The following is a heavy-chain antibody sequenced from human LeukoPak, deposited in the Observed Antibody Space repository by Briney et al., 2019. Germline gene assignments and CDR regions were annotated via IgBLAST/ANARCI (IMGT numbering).Heavy chain of an antibody. CDR2: IYTSGST. CDR1: GGSISSGSYY. D-gene: IGHD5-18*01. J-gene: IGHJ5*02. CDR3: ARDWGGYSYGPFDP. Sequence: SETLSLTCTVSGGSISSGSYYWSWIRQPAGKGLEWIGRIYTSGSTNYNPSLKSRVTISVDTSKNQFSLKLSSVTAADTAVYYCARDWGGYSYGPFDPWGQGTLVTVSS. V-gene: IGHV4-61*02.